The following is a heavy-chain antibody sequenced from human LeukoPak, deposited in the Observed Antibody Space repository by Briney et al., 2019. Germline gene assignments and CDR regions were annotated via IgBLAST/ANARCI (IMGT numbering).Heavy chain of an antibody. CDR2: ISGSGGNT. CDR1: GLTFSNYA. Sequence: GGSLRLSCAASGLTFSNYAMSWVRQAPGKGLEWVSGISGSGGNTYHADSVKGRFTISRDNSKNTLYVQMNSLRAEDTAVYYCATEKGDSPDYWGQGTLVTVSS. CDR3: ATEKGDSPDY. J-gene: IGHJ4*02. V-gene: IGHV3-23*01. D-gene: IGHD2-21*01.